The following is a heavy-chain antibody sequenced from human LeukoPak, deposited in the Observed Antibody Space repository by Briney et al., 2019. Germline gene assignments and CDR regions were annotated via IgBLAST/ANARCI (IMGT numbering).Heavy chain of an antibody. D-gene: IGHD6-19*01. Sequence: ASVKVSCKASGGTFSSYAISWVRQAPGQGLEWMGGIIPIFGTANYAQKFQGRVTITADESTSPAYMELSSLRSEDTAVYYCAREIAVAIYDYWGQGTLVTVSS. CDR3: AREIAVAIYDY. CDR1: GGTFSSYA. J-gene: IGHJ4*02. CDR2: IIPIFGTA. V-gene: IGHV1-69*13.